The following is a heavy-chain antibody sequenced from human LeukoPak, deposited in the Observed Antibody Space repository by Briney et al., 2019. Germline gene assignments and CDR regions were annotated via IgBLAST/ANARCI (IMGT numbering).Heavy chain of an antibody. CDR1: GFTFSDYY. J-gene: IGHJ5*02. CDR2: ISSSGSTI. D-gene: IGHD2-15*01. CDR3: AREYCSGGSCYSQNWFDP. Sequence: GGSLRLSCAASGFTFSDYYMSWIRQAPGKGLEWVSYISSSGSTIYYADSVKGRFTISRDNAKNSLYLQMNRLRAEDTAVYYCAREYCSGGSCYSQNWFDPWGQGTLVTVSS. V-gene: IGHV3-11*01.